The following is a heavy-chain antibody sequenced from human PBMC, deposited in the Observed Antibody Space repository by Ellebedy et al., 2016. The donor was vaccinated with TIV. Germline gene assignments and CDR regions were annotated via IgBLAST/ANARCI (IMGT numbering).Heavy chain of an antibody. V-gene: IGHV1-69*05. Sequence: SVKVSXKASRGTFSSYAISWVRQAPGQGLEWMGGIIPIFGTANYAQKFQGRVTITRDTSASTAYMELSSLRSEDTAVYYCARDRVQRYAFDPWGQGTLVTVSS. CDR3: ARDRVQRYAFDP. D-gene: IGHD6-13*01. CDR1: RGTFSSYA. J-gene: IGHJ5*02. CDR2: IIPIFGTA.